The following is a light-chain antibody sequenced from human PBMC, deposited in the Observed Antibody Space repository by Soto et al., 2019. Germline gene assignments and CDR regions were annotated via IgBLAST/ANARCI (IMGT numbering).Light chain of an antibody. Sequence: DIQMTQSPSTLSASVGDRVTITCRASQSISSRLAWYQQKPGKAPNRLIYKASSLESGVPSRFSGSGSGTEFTLTISSLQPDDFATYYCQQYNCYPLTFGGGTEVEIK. J-gene: IGKJ4*01. CDR1: QSISSR. V-gene: IGKV1-5*03. CDR3: QQYNCYPLT. CDR2: KAS.